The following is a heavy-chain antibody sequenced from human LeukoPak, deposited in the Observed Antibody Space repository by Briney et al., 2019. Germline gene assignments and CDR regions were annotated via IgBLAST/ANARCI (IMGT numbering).Heavy chain of an antibody. CDR3: ARHRSGWTGFDY. CDR2: FNPSDGAT. Sequence: GASVKDSCKASGYIFIRHYIHWVRHAPGQGLEWMGIFNPSDGATTYSQKFQARVTMTRDTSTSTVYMEVSGLRSEDTAVYYCARHRSGWTGFDYCGQGTLVTVSS. CDR1: GYIFIRHY. V-gene: IGHV1-46*01. D-gene: IGHD6-19*01. J-gene: IGHJ4*02.